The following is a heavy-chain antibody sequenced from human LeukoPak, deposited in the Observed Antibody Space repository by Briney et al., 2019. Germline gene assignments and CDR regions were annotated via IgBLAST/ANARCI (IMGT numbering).Heavy chain of an antibody. CDR1: GGSISSYY. Sequence: SETLSLTCTVSGGSISSYYWSWIRQPPGQGLEWIGYIYYSGSTNYNPYLKNRVTISVDPSKNQFSLKLSSVTAADTAVYYCARDIVYGDYRDAFDIWGQGTMVTVSS. J-gene: IGHJ3*02. D-gene: IGHD4-17*01. CDR3: ARDIVYGDYRDAFDI. CDR2: IYYSGST. V-gene: IGHV4-59*01.